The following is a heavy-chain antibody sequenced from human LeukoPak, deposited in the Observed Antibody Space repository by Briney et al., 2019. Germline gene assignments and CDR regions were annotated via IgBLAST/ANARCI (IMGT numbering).Heavy chain of an antibody. CDR2: ISSSSSYI. CDR3: ASGGFGELY. J-gene: IGHJ4*02. CDR1: GFTFSSYS. D-gene: IGHD3-10*01. Sequence: GGSLRLSCAASGFTFSSYSMSWVRQAPGKGLEWVSSISSSSSYIYYADSVKGRFTISRDAAKNSLYLQMNSPRVEDTAGYYCASGGFGELYWGQGTLVTVSS. V-gene: IGHV3-21*01.